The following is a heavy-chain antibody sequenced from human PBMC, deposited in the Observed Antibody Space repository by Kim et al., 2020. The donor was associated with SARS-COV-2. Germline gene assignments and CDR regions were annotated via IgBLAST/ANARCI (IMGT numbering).Heavy chain of an antibody. V-gene: IGHV1-3*01. J-gene: IGHJ6*02. CDR2: INAGDGNR. D-gene: IGHD6-19*01. CDR1: GYTFSNYA. CDR3: ARVRAGSSDYHYYGMDV. Sequence: ASVKVSCKASGYTFSNYAVHWVRQAPGQSLEWMGWINAGDGNRKYSQKFQGRVTIIRDTSARTVYMELSSLRSEDTTVYYCARVRAGSSDYHYYGMDVWGQGTTVTVSS.